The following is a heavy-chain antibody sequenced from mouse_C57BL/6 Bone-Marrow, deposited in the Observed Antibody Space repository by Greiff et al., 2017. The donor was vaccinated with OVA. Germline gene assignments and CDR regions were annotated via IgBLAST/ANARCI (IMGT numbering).Heavy chain of an antibody. Sequence: QVQLQQPGPELVKPGASVKISCKASGYAFTSSWMHWVKQRPGQGLEWIGRIYPGDGDTNYNEKFKGKATLTADKSSSTAYMQLSSLTSEDSAVFFCEIGGLHYAMDYWGQGTSVTVSS. J-gene: IGHJ4*01. CDR1: GYAFTSSW. CDR3: EIGGLHYAMDY. V-gene: IGHV1-82*01. D-gene: IGHD3-3*01. CDR2: IYPGDGDT.